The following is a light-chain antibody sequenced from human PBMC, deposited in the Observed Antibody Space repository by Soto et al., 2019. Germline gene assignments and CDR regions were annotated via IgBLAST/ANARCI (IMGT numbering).Light chain of an antibody. CDR2: SAS. J-gene: IGKJ1*01. Sequence: EVVVTQSPATLSVSTGERATLSCRASQSVTFSLAWYQQKPGQAPSLLIHSASTRATGFPDRFSGSGSGTDFTLTISSLQSEDFAVYYCQQYNNWPWTFGQGTKGDIK. V-gene: IGKV3-15*01. CDR3: QQYNNWPWT. CDR1: QSVTFS.